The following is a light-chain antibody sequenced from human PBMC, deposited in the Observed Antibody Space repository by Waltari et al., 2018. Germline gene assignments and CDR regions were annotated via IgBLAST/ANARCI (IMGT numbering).Light chain of an antibody. CDR3: ASFTGNVV. CDR2: DVD. J-gene: IGLJ2*01. CDR1: SSDVGGYNY. Sequence: QSALTQPASVSGSPGQSITISCTGTSSDVGGYNYVPWYQQHPGKAPKLLIYDVDYRPSGVSNRFSGSKTVNTASLTISGLQAVDEAVYYCASFTGNVVFGGGTKLTVL. V-gene: IGLV2-14*03.